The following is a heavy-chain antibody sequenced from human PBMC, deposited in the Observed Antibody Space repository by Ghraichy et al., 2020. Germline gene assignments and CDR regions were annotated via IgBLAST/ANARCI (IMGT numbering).Heavy chain of an antibody. CDR3: AEVSYYYDTSGYRGWFDP. V-gene: IGHV4-39*01. D-gene: IGHD3-22*01. Sequence: SQTLSLTCTVSGGSISSSSYYWGWIRQPPGKGLEWIGTIYYSGITYNNPSLRSRVTISVDTSKNQFSLKLSSVTAADTAVYYCAEVSYYYDTSGYRGWFDPWGQGTLVTVSS. CDR2: IYYSGIT. J-gene: IGHJ5*02. CDR1: GGSISSSSYY.